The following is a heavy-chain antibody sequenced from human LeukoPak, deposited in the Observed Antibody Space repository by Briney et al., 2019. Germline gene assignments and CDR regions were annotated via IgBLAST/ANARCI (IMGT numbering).Heavy chain of an antibody. V-gene: IGHV3-7*01. CDR1: GFIFKSYW. J-gene: IGHJ4*02. CDR2: IKQDGSEE. D-gene: IGHD3-10*01. Sequence: GGSLRLSCAASGFIFKSYWMSWVRQAPGKGLEWVANIKQDGSEEDYVDSVRGRFTISRDNAKKSLYLQMNSLRAEDTAVYYCARAKPKNMVRGLIMRRESRYYFDYWGQGTLVTVSS. CDR3: ARAKPKNMVRGLIMRRESRYYFDY.